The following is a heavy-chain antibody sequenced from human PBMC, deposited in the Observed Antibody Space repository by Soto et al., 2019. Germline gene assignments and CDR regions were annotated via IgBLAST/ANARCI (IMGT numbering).Heavy chain of an antibody. CDR3: ARVRRWLPEEMVDL. CDR1: GGSFSGYY. Sequence: QVQLHQWGAGQLRASETLSLTCGVSGGSFSGYYWSWISQPPGKGLEWIGEVNDSGNSNYNPSLKRRVVISVDTPKKECSLKMNTVTAADTGVYYCARVRRWLPEEMVDLWGQGALVTVSS. CDR2: VNDSGNS. D-gene: IGHD5-12*01. V-gene: IGHV4-34*01. J-gene: IGHJ5*02.